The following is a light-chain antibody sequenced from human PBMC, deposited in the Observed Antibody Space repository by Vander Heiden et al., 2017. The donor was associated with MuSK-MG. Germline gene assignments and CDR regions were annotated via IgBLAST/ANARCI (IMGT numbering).Light chain of an antibody. J-gene: IGLJ3*02. CDR1: NSNIGSNN. CDR3: AAWDDSMNSWV. Sequence: QSVLTQPPSASGTPGQRVTISCSGSNSNIGSNNVNWYHQPPGTAPKLLIYTNNRRTSGVPDRVSGSRSGTSASLAISGLQAEEEADYYCAAWDDSMNSWVFGGGTKLTVL. V-gene: IGLV1-44*01. CDR2: TNN.